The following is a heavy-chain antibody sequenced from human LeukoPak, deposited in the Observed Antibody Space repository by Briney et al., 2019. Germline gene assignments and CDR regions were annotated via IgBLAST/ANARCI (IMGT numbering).Heavy chain of an antibody. D-gene: IGHD6-19*01. Sequence: PGGSLRLSCAASGFTFSSYEMIWVRQAPGKGLEWVSYISSSGSTIYYADSVKGRFTISRDNAKNSLYLQMNSLRAEDTAVYYCARVAGGYEYYFDYWGQGTLVTVSS. V-gene: IGHV3-48*03. CDR3: ARVAGGYEYYFDY. CDR1: GFTFSSYE. CDR2: ISSSGSTI. J-gene: IGHJ4*02.